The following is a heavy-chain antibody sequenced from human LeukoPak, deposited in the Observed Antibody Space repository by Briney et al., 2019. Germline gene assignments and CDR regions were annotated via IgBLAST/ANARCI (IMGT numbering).Heavy chain of an antibody. CDR3: ARCLDGYNTTDY. D-gene: IGHD5-24*01. CDR1: GGSFSGYY. CDR2: INHSGST. V-gene: IGHV4-34*01. Sequence: SETLALTRAGYGGSFSGYYWSWVRQPPGKGLEGIGEINHSGSTNYNPSLKSRITISVDTPKNPFSLKLSSVTAADTAVYYCARCLDGYNTTDYWGQGTLVTISS. J-gene: IGHJ4*02.